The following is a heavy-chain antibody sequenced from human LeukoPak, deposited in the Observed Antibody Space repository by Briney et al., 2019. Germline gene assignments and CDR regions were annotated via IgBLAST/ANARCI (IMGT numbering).Heavy chain of an antibody. J-gene: IGHJ4*02. D-gene: IGHD4-17*01. CDR1: GFTFSSYG. V-gene: IGHV3-30*18. CDR2: ISYDGSNK. CDR3: AKDRDGDYVFDY. Sequence: PGRSLRLSCAASGFTFSSYGMHWVRQAPGKGLEWLAVISYDGSNKYYADSVKGRFTISRDNSKNTLYLQMNSLRAEDTAVYYCAKDRDGDYVFDYWGQGTLVTVSS.